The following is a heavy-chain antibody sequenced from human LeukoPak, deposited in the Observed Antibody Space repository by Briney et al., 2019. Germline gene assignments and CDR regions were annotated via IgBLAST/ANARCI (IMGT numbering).Heavy chain of an antibody. CDR3: AREDYYDSSGYYTDAFDI. Sequence: PSETLSLTCTVSGGSIGSYYWSWLRQPPGKGLEWIGYIYYSGSTNYNPSLKSRVTISVDTSKNQFSLKLSSVTAADTAVYYCAREDYYDSSGYYTDAFDIWGQGTMVTVSS. V-gene: IGHV4-59*01. CDR1: GGSIGSYY. J-gene: IGHJ3*02. CDR2: IYYSGST. D-gene: IGHD3-22*01.